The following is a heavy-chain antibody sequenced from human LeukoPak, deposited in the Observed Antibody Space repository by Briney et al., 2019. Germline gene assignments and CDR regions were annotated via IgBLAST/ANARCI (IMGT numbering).Heavy chain of an antibody. CDR3: ARDRAVAGKTHYFDY. Sequence: ASVKVSCKASGYTFSDYYMHWVRQAPGQGLEWMGWINPNSGGTNYAQKFQGRVTMTRDTSISTAYMELSRLRSDDTAVYYCARDRAVAGKTHYFDYWGQGTLVTVSS. D-gene: IGHD6-19*01. CDR1: GYTFSDYY. V-gene: IGHV1-2*02. CDR2: INPNSGGT. J-gene: IGHJ4*02.